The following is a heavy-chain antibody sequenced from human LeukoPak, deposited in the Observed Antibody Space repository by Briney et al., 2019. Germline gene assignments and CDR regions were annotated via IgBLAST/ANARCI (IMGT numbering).Heavy chain of an antibody. V-gene: IGHV5-51*01. J-gene: IGHJ5*02. CDR1: GYNFGTYW. CDR2: IFPADSDT. Sequence: GESLKISCRASGYNFGTYWIGWVRQVPGKGPEWMGIIFPADSDTRYSPSFQGQVTISADTSTNTAYLHWSSLKASGTALYYCARHTLERYASTHPFGAWGRGTLVTVSS. D-gene: IGHD3-16*01. CDR3: ARHTLERYASTHPFGA.